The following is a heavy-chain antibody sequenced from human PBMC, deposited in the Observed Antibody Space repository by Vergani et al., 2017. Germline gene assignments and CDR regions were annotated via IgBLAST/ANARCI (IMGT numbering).Heavy chain of an antibody. CDR3: AKLVVGGWARFSSDY. J-gene: IGHJ4*02. CDR1: GFTFSSYG. CDR2: ISYDGSNK. D-gene: IGHD6-19*01. V-gene: IGHV3-30*18. Sequence: QVQLVESGGGVVQPGRSLRLSCAASGFTFSSYGMHWVRQAPGKGLEWVAVISYDGSNKYYADSVKGRFTISRDNSKNTLYLQMNSLRAEDTAVYYCAKLVVGGWARFSSDYRGQGTLVTVSS.